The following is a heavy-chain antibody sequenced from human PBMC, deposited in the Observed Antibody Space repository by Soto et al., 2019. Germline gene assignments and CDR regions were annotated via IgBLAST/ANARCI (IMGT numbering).Heavy chain of an antibody. V-gene: IGHV4-31*03. CDR2: VYYSGGS. CDR3: ASGAGKRFDY. Sequence: SETLSLTCTVSGGPISSGGYYWGWIRQHPGKGLEWIGCVYYSGGSYYNPSLKGRVTISVDTSKNQFSLKLSSVTAADTAVYYCASGAGKRFDYWGQGTLVTVSS. D-gene: IGHD3-10*01. J-gene: IGHJ4*02. CDR1: GGPISSGGYY.